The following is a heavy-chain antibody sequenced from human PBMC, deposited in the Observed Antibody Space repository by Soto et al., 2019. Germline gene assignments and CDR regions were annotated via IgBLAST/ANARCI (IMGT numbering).Heavy chain of an antibody. CDR1: GGSISSYY. Sequence: NPSETLSLTCTVSGGSISSYYWSWIRQPPGKGLEWIGYIYYSGSTNYNPSLKSRVTISVDTSKNQFSLKLSSVTAADTAVYYCARESILEWFPLVSVWGKGTTVTVSS. D-gene: IGHD3-3*01. CDR3: ARESILEWFPLVSV. CDR2: IYYSGST. V-gene: IGHV4-59*01. J-gene: IGHJ6*04.